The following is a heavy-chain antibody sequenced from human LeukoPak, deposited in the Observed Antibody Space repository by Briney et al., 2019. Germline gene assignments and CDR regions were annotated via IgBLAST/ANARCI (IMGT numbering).Heavy chain of an antibody. Sequence: GESLKISCKGSGYSFTSYWIGWGRQMPGKGLEGMGIIYPGDSDTRYSPSFQGQVTISADKSISTAYLQWSSLKASDTAMYYCARLSSGYSYGTFFDYWGQGTLVTVSS. D-gene: IGHD5-18*01. CDR2: IYPGDSDT. J-gene: IGHJ4*02. V-gene: IGHV5-51*01. CDR3: ARLSSGYSYGTFFDY. CDR1: GYSFTSYW.